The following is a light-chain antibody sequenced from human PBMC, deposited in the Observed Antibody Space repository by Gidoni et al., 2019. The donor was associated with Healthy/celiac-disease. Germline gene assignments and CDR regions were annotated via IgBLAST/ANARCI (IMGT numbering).Light chain of an antibody. V-gene: IGKV1-8*01. Sequence: AIRMTQSPSSFSASTGDRVTITCRASQGISSYLAWYQQKPGKAPKLLIYAASTLQSGVPSRFSGSRSGTDFTLTISCLQSEDFATYYCQQYYSYPLTVGGGTKVEIK. CDR3: QQYYSYPLT. J-gene: IGKJ4*01. CDR2: AAS. CDR1: QGISSY.